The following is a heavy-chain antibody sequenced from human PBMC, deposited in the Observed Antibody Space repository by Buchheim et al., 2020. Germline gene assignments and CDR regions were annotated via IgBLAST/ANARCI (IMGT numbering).Heavy chain of an antibody. CDR2: IYYTGET. V-gene: IGHV4-31*03. Sequence: QVQLQESGPGLVKPSQTLSLTCTVSGGSINSGDSYWSWLRHCPGKGLEWIGYIYYTGETYYNPSLKSRVSILIDTSKNEFSLRLSSLTAADTAVYYCARDGIYCSSSTCYRSSRDGMDVWGQGTT. D-gene: IGHD2/OR15-2a*01. CDR1: GGSINSGDSY. J-gene: IGHJ6*02. CDR3: ARDGIYCSSSTCYRSSRDGMDV.